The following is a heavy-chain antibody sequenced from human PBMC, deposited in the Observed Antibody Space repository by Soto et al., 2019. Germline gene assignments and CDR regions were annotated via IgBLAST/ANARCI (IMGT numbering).Heavy chain of an antibody. V-gene: IGHV3-30-3*01. CDR2: ISNDGNNK. CDR3: ARVGHHISIFGYGDY. J-gene: IGHJ4*02. D-gene: IGHD3-3*01. CDR1: GFTFSSYV. Sequence: GGSLRLSCAASGFTFSSYVMHWVRQAPGKGLEWVAHISNDGNNKYYADSVKDRFTISRDNFKNTLYLQMSSLRADDTAVYYCARVGHHISIFGYGDYSGQGNLITVSS.